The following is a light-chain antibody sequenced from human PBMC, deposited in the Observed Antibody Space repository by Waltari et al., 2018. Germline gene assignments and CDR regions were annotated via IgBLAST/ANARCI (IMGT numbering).Light chain of an antibody. V-gene: IGKV3-15*01. Sequence: ETVMTQFPATLSVSPGETATLSCRASQSVSSNLAWYQQKPGQAPRPPLYGTSTRATGIPARFIGSGSGTDFTLTISSLQSEDFAVYYCQQYSKWPPHTFGQGTKLEL. CDR3: QQYSKWPPHT. CDR1: QSVSSN. J-gene: IGKJ2*01. CDR2: GTS.